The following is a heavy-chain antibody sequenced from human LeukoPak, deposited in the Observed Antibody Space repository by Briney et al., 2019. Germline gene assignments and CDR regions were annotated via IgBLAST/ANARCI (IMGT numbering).Heavy chain of an antibody. D-gene: IGHD6-13*01. Sequence: TGGSLRLSCAASGFRFTTYWMTWVRQAPGKGLEWVANIKEDGSDRHYVDSVKGRFTISRDNAKNSLYLQMNSLRAEDTALYYCAKASYSSSWYRLDYWGQGTLVTVSS. J-gene: IGHJ4*02. CDR1: GFRFTTYW. CDR3: AKASYSSSWYRLDY. V-gene: IGHV3-7*03. CDR2: IKEDGSDR.